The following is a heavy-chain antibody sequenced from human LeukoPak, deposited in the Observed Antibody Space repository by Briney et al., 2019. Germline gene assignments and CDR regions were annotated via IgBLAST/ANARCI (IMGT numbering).Heavy chain of an antibody. J-gene: IGHJ4*02. CDR3: ARPRYCSSTSCYGAFDY. V-gene: IGHV3-21*01. CDR1: GFTFSSYS. Sequence: GGSLRLSCAASGFTFSSYSMNWVRQAPGKGLEWVSSISSSSYIYYTDSVKGRFTISRDNAKNSLYLQMNSLRAEDTAVYYCARPRYCSSTSCYGAFDYWGQGTLVTVPS. D-gene: IGHD2-2*01. CDR2: ISSSSYI.